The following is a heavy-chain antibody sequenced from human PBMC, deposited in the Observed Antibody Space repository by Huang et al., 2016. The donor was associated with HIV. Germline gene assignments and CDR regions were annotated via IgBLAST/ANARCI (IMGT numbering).Heavy chain of an antibody. D-gene: IGHD3-3*01. V-gene: IGHV4-59*11. CDR3: ARDHHDFWRGYRRMYFFDH. CDR1: GGSISTHY. J-gene: IGHJ4*02. Sequence: QVQLQESGPGLVKPSETLSLTCTVSGGSISTHYWSWIRQPPGKGLEWIGSIDYSESTNYSPSLKSRVTILLDTSKTQFSLRVNSVTAADTAMYYCARDHHDFWRGYRRMYFFDHWGQGTLVTVSS. CDR2: IDYSEST.